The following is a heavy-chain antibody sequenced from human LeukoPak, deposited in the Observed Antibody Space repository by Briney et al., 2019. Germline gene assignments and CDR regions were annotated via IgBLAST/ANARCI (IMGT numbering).Heavy chain of an antibody. CDR1: GGSISSYY. Sequence: SETLSLTCTVSGGSISSYYWSWIRQPAGKGLQWIGRIYTSGSTNYNPSLKSRVTMSVDTSKNQFSLKLSSVTAADTAVYYCARELQATVLRYFDWPPRPTANYYYYYMDVWGKGTTVTISS. CDR3: ARELQATVLRYFDWPPRPTANYYYYYMDV. V-gene: IGHV4-4*07. J-gene: IGHJ6*03. D-gene: IGHD3-9*01. CDR2: IYTSGST.